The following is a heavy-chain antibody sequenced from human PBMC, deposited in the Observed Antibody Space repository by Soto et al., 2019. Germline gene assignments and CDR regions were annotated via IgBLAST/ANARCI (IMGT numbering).Heavy chain of an antibody. V-gene: IGHV4-34*01. J-gene: IGHJ4*02. Sequence: PSETLSLTCAVYGGSFSGYYWSWIRQPPGKGLEWIGEINHSGSTNYNPSLKSRVTISVDTSKNQFSLKLSSVTAADTAVYYCGRDEVAGTFDYWGQGTLVTVSS. CDR3: GRDEVAGTFDY. CDR1: GGSFSGYY. D-gene: IGHD6-19*01. CDR2: INHSGST.